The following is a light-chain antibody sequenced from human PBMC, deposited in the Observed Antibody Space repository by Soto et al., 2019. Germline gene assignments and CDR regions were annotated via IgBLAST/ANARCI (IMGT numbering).Light chain of an antibody. J-gene: IGKJ1*01. V-gene: IGKV3-20*01. Sequence: ENVLKQSPCTLSLSPGERATLSCRASQSVSNNYLAWYQQKPGQAPRLLIYGASNRATGIPDRFSGSGSGTDFNLTISRLEPEDFAVYYCQPYGSSGTFGQGTKVDIK. CDR3: QPYGSSGT. CDR1: QSVSNNY. CDR2: GAS.